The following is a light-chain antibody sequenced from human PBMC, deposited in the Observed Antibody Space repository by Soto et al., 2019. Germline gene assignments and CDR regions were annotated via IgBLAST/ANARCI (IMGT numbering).Light chain of an antibody. V-gene: IGLV2-23*02. Sequence: QSALTQPASVSGSPGQSITISCTGTRSDVGKYNAVSWYQQYPGKAPKLIIFEVNKGPSGASHRFSGSKSGDTASLTISGLQTDDEADYFFCSYTEYESVLFGGGTKLTVL. CDR2: EVN. CDR1: RSDVGKYNA. J-gene: IGLJ2*01. CDR3: CSYTEYESVL.